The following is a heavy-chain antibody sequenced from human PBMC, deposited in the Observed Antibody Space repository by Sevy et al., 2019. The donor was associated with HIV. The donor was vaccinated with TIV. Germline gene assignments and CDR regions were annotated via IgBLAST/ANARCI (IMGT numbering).Heavy chain of an antibody. D-gene: IGHD6-13*01. J-gene: IGHJ4*02. CDR3: AVVAEGY. CDR1: GFTVSSNY. V-gene: IGHV3-53*01. Sequence: GGSLRLSCAASGFTVSSNYMSWVRQAPGKGLEWVSVIYSGDSISYADSVKDRFTISRDNSKNTLYLQMNSLRAEDTAVYYCAVVAEGYWGQGTLVTVSS. CDR2: IYSGDSI.